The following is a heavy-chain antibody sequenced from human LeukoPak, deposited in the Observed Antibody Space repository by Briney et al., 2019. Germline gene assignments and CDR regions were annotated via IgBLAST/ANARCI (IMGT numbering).Heavy chain of an antibody. Sequence: GGSLRLSCAASGFTFSSYAMSWVRQAPGKGLEWVSAISGSGGSTYYADSVKGRFTISRDNSKNTLYLQMNSLKTEDTAVYYCTTSSSWDWDDAFDIWGQGTMVTVSS. V-gene: IGHV3-23*01. CDR3: TTSSSWDWDDAFDI. J-gene: IGHJ3*02. D-gene: IGHD6-13*01. CDR1: GFTFSSYA. CDR2: ISGSGGST.